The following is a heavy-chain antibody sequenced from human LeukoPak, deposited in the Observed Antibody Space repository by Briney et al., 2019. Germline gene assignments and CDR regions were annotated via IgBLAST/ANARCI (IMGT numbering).Heavy chain of an antibody. Sequence: GGSLRLSCAASGFTFSSYAMSWVRQAPGKGLEWVSAISGSGGSTYYADSVKGRFTISRDNSKNTLYLQMNSLRAEDTAVYYCAKDREMESSTSPYDYWGQGTLVTVSS. CDR1: GFTFSSYA. CDR2: ISGSGGST. J-gene: IGHJ4*02. D-gene: IGHD2-2*01. V-gene: IGHV3-23*01. CDR3: AKDREMESSTSPYDY.